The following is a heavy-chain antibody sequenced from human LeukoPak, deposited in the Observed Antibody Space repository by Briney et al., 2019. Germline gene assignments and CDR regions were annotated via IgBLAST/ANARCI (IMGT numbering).Heavy chain of an antibody. D-gene: IGHD3-9*01. Sequence: ETLSLTCTVSGGSISSSSYYWGWIRQPPGKGLEWVSSISSSSSYIYYADSVKGRFIISRDNAKNSLYLQMNSLRAEDTAVYYCAGDLRGEDYDILTGYPDGFDYWGQGTLVTVSS. J-gene: IGHJ4*02. CDR2: ISSSSSYI. CDR3: AGDLRGEDYDILTGYPDGFDY. CDR1: GGSISSSS. V-gene: IGHV3-21*01.